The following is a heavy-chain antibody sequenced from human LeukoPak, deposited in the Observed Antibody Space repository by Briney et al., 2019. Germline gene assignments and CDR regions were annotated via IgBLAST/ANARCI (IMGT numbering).Heavy chain of an antibody. CDR3: ARLTDDAFDI. J-gene: IGHJ3*02. V-gene: IGHV5-51*01. CDR2: IYPGGSDT. CDR1: GYSFTSYW. Sequence: GESLKISCKGSGYSFTSYWIGWVRPMPGEGLEWMGIIYPGGSDTRYSPSSQGQVTISADKSISTAYLQWSSLKASDTAMYYCARLTDDAFDIWGQGTMVTVSS. D-gene: IGHD1-20*01.